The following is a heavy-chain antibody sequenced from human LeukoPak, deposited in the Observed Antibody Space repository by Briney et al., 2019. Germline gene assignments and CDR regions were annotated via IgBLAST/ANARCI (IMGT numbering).Heavy chain of an antibody. Sequence: SETLSLTCAVYGGPFSGYYWSWIRQPPGKGLEWIGEINHSGSTDYNPSLKSRVTISVDTSKNQFSLKLSSVTAADTAVYYCTKTPTALVRGGYYFDNWGQGTLVTVSS. CDR1: GGPFSGYY. J-gene: IGHJ4*02. CDR3: TKTPTALVRGGYYFDN. D-gene: IGHD6-6*01. CDR2: INHSGST. V-gene: IGHV4-34*01.